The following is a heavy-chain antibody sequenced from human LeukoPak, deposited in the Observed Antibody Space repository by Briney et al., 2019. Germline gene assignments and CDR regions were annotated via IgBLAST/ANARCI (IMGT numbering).Heavy chain of an antibody. D-gene: IGHD6-19*01. J-gene: IGHJ5*02. V-gene: IGHV4-34*01. CDR3: ARYYLLWLARSTNWFDP. CDR1: GGSISSYY. CDR2: INHSGST. Sequence: SETLSLTCTVSGGSISSYYWSWIRQPPGKGLEWIGEINHSGSTNYNPSLKSRVTISVDTSKNQFSLKLSSVTAADTAVYYCARYYLLWLARSTNWFDPWGQGTLVTVSS.